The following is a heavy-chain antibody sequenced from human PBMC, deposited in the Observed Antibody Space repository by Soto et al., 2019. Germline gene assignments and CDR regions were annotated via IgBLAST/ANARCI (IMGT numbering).Heavy chain of an antibody. CDR1: GFTFSNYG. CDR3: AKEGPIGNSYFEY. CDR2: ISYDGNVA. Sequence: QVQLVESGGGVVQPGRSLRLSCAASGFTFSNYGMHWFRQAPGKGLEWVIVISYDGNVAYYADSVKGRFTISRDNSKNTLYPQMNSLRTEDTAMYYCAKEGPIGNSYFEYWGQGTLVTVSS. V-gene: IGHV3-30*18. D-gene: IGHD1-1*01. J-gene: IGHJ4*02.